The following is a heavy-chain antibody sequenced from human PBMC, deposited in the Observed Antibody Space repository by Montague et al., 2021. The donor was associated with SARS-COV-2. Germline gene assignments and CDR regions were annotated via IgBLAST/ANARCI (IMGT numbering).Heavy chain of an antibody. CDR1: GGAISNYY. CDR2: NYYNGRT. J-gene: IGHJ5*02. CDR3: ARHGCSALGHPGGFDL. Sequence: SETLSLTCTVSGGAISNYYWSWIRQPPGKGLEWRVDNYYNGRTTYSPSLKSRVTISVDTSKNQFSLKLSSVTAADTAAYYCARHGCSALGHPGGFDLWGQGTLVTVSS. V-gene: IGHV4-59*08. D-gene: IGHD2-15*01.